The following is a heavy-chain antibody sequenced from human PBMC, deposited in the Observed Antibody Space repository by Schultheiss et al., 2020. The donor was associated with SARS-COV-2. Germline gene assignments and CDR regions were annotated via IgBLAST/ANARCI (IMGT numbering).Heavy chain of an antibody. CDR1: GYSISSGYY. D-gene: IGHD3-3*01. J-gene: IGHJ4*02. CDR3: ARDPTIFGVVIPSYYFDY. CDR2: IYHSGST. Sequence: SQTLSLTCTVSGYSISSGYYWGWIRQPPGKGLEWIGSIYHSGSTYYNPSLKSRVTISVDTSKNQFSLKLSSVTAADTAVYYCARDPTIFGVVIPSYYFDYWGQGTLVTVSS. V-gene: IGHV4-38-2*02.